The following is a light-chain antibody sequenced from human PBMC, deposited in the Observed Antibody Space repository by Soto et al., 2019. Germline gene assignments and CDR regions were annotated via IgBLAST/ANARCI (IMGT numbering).Light chain of an antibody. CDR3: QLRNNWPPRLT. CDR1: QTVIGY. Sequence: EIVLTQSPGTLSLSPGERATLSCSASQTVIGYLAWYQQKPGQAPRLLIYDASHRATGIPVRFSGSESGTDFTLTISSLEPEDFAVYYCQLRNNWPPRLTFGGGTSVEI. V-gene: IGKV3-11*01. CDR2: DAS. J-gene: IGKJ4*01.